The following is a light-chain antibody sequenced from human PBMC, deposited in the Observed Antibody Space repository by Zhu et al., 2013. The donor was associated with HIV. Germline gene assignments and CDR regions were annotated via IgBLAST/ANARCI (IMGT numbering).Light chain of an antibody. CDR2: DNH. Sequence: QSVLTQPPSVSAAPGQKVTISCSGSDSNIENGYVSWYQHLPGSAPKLLIYDNHKRPSGVPDRFSGSKSGTSATLGITGLQTGDEADYYCGTWDSSLSAWVFGGGTKLTVV. CDR3: GTWDSSLSAWV. CDR1: DSNIENGY. V-gene: IGLV1-51*01. J-gene: IGLJ3*02.